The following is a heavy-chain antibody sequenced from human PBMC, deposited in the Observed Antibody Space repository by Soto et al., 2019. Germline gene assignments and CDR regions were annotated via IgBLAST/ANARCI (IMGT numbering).Heavy chain of an antibody. J-gene: IGHJ6*02. V-gene: IGHV1-18*01. D-gene: IGHD6-19*01. CDR2: ISAYNGNT. CDR3: ARDLRRAVAGTGVDETYYYYYGMDV. Sequence: QVPLVQSGAEVKKPGASVKVSCKASGYTFTSYGISWVRQAPGQGLEWMGWISAYNGNTNYAQKLQGRVTMTTDTSTSTAYMELRSLRSDDTAVYYCARDLRRAVAGTGVDETYYYYYGMDVWGQGTTVTVSS. CDR1: GYTFTSYG.